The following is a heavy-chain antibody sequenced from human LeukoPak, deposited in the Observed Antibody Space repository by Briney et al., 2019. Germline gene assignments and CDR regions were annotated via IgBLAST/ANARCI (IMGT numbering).Heavy chain of an antibody. Sequence: PSETLSLTCTASGGSISSGSYNWSWIRQPAGKGLGWIGRIYTGGSTNYNPSLKGRVTISGDTSKNPFSLNLSSVTAPDTAVYYGARDRPKKYTIPNGPDDAFDIWGQGTMVTVSS. J-gene: IGHJ3*02. D-gene: IGHD3-9*01. CDR1: GGSISSGSYN. CDR3: ARDRPKKYTIPNGPDDAFDI. V-gene: IGHV4-61*02. CDR2: IYTGGST.